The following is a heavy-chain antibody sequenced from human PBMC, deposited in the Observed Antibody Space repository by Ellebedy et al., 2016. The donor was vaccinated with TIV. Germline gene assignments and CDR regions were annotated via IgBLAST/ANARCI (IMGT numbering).Heavy chain of an antibody. J-gene: IGHJ6*02. Sequence: GGSLRLXCKGSGYSFTNYWIGWVRQMPGKGLELMGIIHPGDSDTKYSPSFQGQVTISADKSFTTAYLQWSSLKASDTGMYYCAGHSGHPYFYHGMDVWGQGTTVIVSS. D-gene: IGHD5-12*01. CDR2: IHPGDSDT. V-gene: IGHV5-51*01. CDR1: GYSFTNYW. CDR3: AGHSGHPYFYHGMDV.